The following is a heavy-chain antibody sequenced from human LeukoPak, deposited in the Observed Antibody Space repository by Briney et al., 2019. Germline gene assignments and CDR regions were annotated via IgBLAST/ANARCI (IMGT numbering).Heavy chain of an antibody. Sequence: SETLSLTCTVSGGSISSYYWSWIRQPAGKGLEWIGRIYTSGSTNYNPSLKSRVTMSVDTSKNQFSLKLSSVTAADTAVYYCARGNSSRLKNYYYGMDVWGQGTTVTVSS. CDR3: ARGNSSRLKNYYYGMDV. J-gene: IGHJ6*02. D-gene: IGHD6-13*01. CDR1: GGSISSYY. CDR2: IYTSGST. V-gene: IGHV4-4*07.